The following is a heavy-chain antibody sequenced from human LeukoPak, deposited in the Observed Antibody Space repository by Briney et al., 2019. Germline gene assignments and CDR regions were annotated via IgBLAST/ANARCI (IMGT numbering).Heavy chain of an antibody. Sequence: GGSLRLSCAASGFTFSSYSMNWVRQAPGKGLEWVSSISSSSSYIYYADSVKGRFTISRDNAKNSLYLQMNSLRAEDTAVYYCASAPEYYYDSSGYYDQALDYWGQGTLVTVSS. CDR1: GFTFSSYS. D-gene: IGHD3-22*01. CDR2: ISSSSSYI. J-gene: IGHJ4*02. CDR3: ASAPEYYYDSSGYYDQALDY. V-gene: IGHV3-21*01.